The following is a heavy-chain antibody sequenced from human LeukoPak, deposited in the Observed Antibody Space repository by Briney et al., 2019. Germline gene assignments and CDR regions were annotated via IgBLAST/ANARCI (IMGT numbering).Heavy chain of an antibody. CDR3: ARPQGYPNYYYYYMDV. J-gene: IGHJ6*03. CDR1: GFTFSSYW. D-gene: IGHD6-13*01. CDR2: IKQDGSEK. Sequence: GGSLRLSCAASGFTFSSYWMSWVRQAPGKGLEWVANIKQDGSEKYYVDSVKGRFTISRDNAKNSLYLQMNSLRAEDTAVYYCARPQGYPNYYYYYMDVWGKGTTVTVSS. V-gene: IGHV3-7*01.